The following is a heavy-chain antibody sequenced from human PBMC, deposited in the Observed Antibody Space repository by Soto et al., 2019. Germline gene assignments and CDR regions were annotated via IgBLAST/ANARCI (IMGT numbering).Heavy chain of an antibody. Sequence: GGSLRLSSAAFGFTFRSYAMSWVRQAPGKGMEWVSALTDSGGSTYYADSVQGRFTISRDNSKTMVYLQMNSLRAEDTAVYYCAKDYSSTWYPGHGMGVWGQGTTVTVSS. CDR1: GFTFRSYA. D-gene: IGHD6-13*01. CDR3: AKDYSSTWYPGHGMGV. J-gene: IGHJ6*02. V-gene: IGHV3-23*01. CDR2: LTDSGGST.